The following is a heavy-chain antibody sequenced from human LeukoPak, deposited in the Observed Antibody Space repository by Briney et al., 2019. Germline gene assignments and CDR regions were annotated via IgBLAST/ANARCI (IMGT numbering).Heavy chain of an antibody. CDR2: ISSSSSTI. V-gene: IGHV3-48*04. Sequence: GGALRLSCAASGFTFSSYSMNWVRQAPGKGLEWVSYISSSSSTIYYADSVKGRFTISKDIPKNSLYLQMNSLRAEDTAMYYCVKDRGGYVKYRTFESWGQGTLVTVSS. D-gene: IGHD5-12*01. CDR3: VKDRGGYVKYRTFES. CDR1: GFTFSSYS. J-gene: IGHJ4*02.